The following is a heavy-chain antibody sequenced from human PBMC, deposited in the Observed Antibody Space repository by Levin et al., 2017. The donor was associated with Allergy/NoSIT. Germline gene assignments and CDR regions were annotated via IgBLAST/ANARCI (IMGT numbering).Heavy chain of an antibody. J-gene: IGHJ4*02. D-gene: IGHD2-2*01. Sequence: ASVKVSCRTSGYTFTNYYIHWVRQAPGQGLEYMGIIRPSRDITSYAQNFRGRVTMTRDTSTSTVYMELSSLRSEDTAVYYCARERPDTCYLDYWGQGTLVTVSS. CDR1: GYTFTNYY. CDR3: ARERPDTCYLDY. CDR2: IRPSRDIT. V-gene: IGHV1-46*01.